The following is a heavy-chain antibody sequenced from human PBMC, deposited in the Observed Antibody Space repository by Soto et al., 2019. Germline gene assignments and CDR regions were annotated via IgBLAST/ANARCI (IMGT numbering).Heavy chain of an antibody. J-gene: IGHJ5*02. CDR1: GFTFISYS. V-gene: IGHV3-48*02. D-gene: IGHD4-17*01. CDR3: ARDDYGDYVVKFNWFDP. Sequence: GGSLRLSCAASGFTFISYSMTWVRQAPGKGLEWVSYIDTSSSTIYYADSVKGRFTISRDNAKNSLYLQMNSLRDEDTAVYYCARDDYGDYVVKFNWFDPWGQGTLVTVSS. CDR2: IDTSSSTI.